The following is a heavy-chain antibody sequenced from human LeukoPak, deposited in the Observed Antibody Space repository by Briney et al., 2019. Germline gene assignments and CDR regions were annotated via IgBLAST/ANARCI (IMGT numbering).Heavy chain of an antibody. Sequence: SVKVSCKASVGTFSSYAISWVRQVPGQGLEWMGGIIPIFGTANYAQKFQGRVTITADESTSTAYMELSSLRSEDTAVYYCARVKRGQYRNYAPFDYWGQGTLVTVSS. CDR1: VGTFSSYA. D-gene: IGHD1-7*01. V-gene: IGHV1-69*01. CDR2: IIPIFGTA. CDR3: ARVKRGQYRNYAPFDY. J-gene: IGHJ4*02.